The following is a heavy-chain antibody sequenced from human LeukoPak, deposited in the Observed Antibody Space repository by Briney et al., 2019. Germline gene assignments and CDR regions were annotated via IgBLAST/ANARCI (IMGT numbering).Heavy chain of an antibody. CDR2: IYYSGST. CDR3: AARGYPEPGPAYYYYYMDV. V-gene: IGHV4-39*07. J-gene: IGHJ6*03. D-gene: IGHD1-14*01. CDR1: GGSISSSSYY. Sequence: SETLSLTCTVSGGSISSSSYYWGWIRQPPGKGLEWIGSIYYSGSTYYNPSLKSRVTISVDTSKNQFSLKLSSVTAADTAVYYCAARGYPEPGPAYYYYYMDVWGKGTTVTVSS.